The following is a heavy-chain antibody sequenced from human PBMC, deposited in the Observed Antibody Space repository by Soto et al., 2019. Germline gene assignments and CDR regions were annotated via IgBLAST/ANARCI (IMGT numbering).Heavy chain of an antibody. CDR1: GYTFTNND. Sequence: GASVKVSCKASGYTFTNNDVSWVRQATGQGLEWMGWMNPGSGDTGYAQKFQGRVTMTRDISIATAYMELNSLTSEDTAIYYCARMESFGSLNWFDPWGQGTRVTVSA. V-gene: IGHV1-8*02. D-gene: IGHD5-18*01. J-gene: IGHJ5*02. CDR3: ARMESFGSLNWFDP. CDR2: MNPGSGDT.